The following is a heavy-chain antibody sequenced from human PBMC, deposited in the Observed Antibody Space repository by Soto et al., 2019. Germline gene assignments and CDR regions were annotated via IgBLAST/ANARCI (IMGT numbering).Heavy chain of an antibody. J-gene: IGHJ6*02. Sequence: QVQLVQSGAEVKKPGASVKVSCKASGYTFTSYGITWVRQAPGQGLEWMGWISAYNGKTNYAQNLQGRVTMTTDTSTSTAYMELRSLISDDTAVYYCARDEGIAAAGTGLWYYYHYYGMDVWGQGTTVTVSS. CDR1: GYTFTSYG. D-gene: IGHD6-13*01. V-gene: IGHV1-18*01. CDR3: ARDEGIAAAGTGLWYYYHYYGMDV. CDR2: ISAYNGKT.